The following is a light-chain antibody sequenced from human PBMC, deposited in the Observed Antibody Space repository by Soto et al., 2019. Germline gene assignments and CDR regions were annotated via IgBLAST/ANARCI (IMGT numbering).Light chain of an antibody. Sequence: EIAMTQSPVTLSVSLGERATLSCRASQSVGSNLAWYQQNLGQSPRLLIYGASTRATGIAARFSGSGSGTEFTLTISSLQSEDCAVYYCQQYNDWPYTFGQGTKLEI. CDR1: QSVGSN. V-gene: IGKV3-15*01. CDR2: GAS. CDR3: QQYNDWPYT. J-gene: IGKJ2*01.